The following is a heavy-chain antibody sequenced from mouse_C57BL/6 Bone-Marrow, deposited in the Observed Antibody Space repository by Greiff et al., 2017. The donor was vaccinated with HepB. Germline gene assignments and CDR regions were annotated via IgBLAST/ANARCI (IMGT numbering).Heavy chain of an antibody. J-gene: IGHJ1*03. CDR2: INPNNGGT. D-gene: IGHD1-2*01. CDR3: ARHYYGRGWDFDV. Sequence: EVQLVESGPELVKPGASVKMSCKASGYTFTDYNMHWVKQSHGKSLEWIGYINPNNGGTSYNQKFKGKATLTVNKSSSTAYMELRSLTSEDSAVYYCARHYYGRGWDFDVWGTGTTVTVSS. V-gene: IGHV1-22*01. CDR1: GYTFTDYN.